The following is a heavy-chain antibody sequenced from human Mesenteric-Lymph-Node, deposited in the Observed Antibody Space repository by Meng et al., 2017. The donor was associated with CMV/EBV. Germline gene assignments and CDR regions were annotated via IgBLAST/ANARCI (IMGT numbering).Heavy chain of an antibody. D-gene: IGHD6-13*01. CDR1: GFSLGDYW. J-gene: IGHJ6*02. V-gene: IGHV3-9*01. CDR2: ISWNGGGI. CDR3: AKEGIGGLDV. Sequence: SLKISCAAAGFSLGDYWMSWVRQGPGKGLEWVSGISWNGGGIGFGDSVKGRFTVSRDNGKNSLYLQMNNLRDEDTALYYCAKEGIGGLDVWGQGTTVTVSS.